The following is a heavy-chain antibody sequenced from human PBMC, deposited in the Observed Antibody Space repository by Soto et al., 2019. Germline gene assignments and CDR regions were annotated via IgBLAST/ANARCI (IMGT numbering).Heavy chain of an antibody. CDR1: GFTFSGSA. CDR2: IRSKANSYAT. Sequence: EVQLVESGGGLVQPGGSLKLSCAASGFTFSGSAMHWVRQASGKGLEWVGRIRSKANSYATAYAASVKGRFTIYRDDSKNTAYLQMNSLKTEDTAVYYCTRHYSSGWYVGDYWGQGTLVTVSS. J-gene: IGHJ4*02. CDR3: TRHYSSGWYVGDY. D-gene: IGHD6-19*01. V-gene: IGHV3-73*01.